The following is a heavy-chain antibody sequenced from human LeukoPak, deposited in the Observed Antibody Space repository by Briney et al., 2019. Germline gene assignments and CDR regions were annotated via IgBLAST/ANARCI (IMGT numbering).Heavy chain of an antibody. D-gene: IGHD3-22*01. J-gene: IGHJ4*02. CDR1: GFTFSSYS. Sequence: GGSLRLSCAASGFTFSSYSMNWVRQAPGKGLEWVANIKQDGSEKYYVDSVKGRFTISRDNAKNSLYLQMNSLRAEDTAVYYCASAEITMIVWGQGTLVTVSS. CDR2: IKQDGSEK. CDR3: ASAEITMIV. V-gene: IGHV3-7*01.